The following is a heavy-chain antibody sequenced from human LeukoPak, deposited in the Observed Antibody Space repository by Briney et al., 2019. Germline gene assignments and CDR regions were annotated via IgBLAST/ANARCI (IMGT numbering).Heavy chain of an antibody. Sequence: GGSLRLSCAASGFTFSSYAKHWVRQAPGKGLEWVAVISYDGSNKYYADSVKGRFTISRDNSKNTLYLQMNSLRAEDTAVYYCARDIGSSGLRSYAFDIWGQGTMVTVSS. CDR1: GFTFSSYA. D-gene: IGHD4-17*01. CDR2: ISYDGSNK. J-gene: IGHJ3*02. V-gene: IGHV3-30-3*01. CDR3: ARDIGSSGLRSYAFDI.